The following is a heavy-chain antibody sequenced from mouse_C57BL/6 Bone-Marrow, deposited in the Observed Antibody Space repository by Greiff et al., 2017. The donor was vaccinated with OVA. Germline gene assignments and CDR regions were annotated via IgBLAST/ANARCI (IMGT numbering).Heavy chain of an antibody. J-gene: IGHJ3*01. CDR3: ARTPYGYGAY. Sequence: VKLQESGAELVRPGTSVKVSCKASGYAFTNYLLEWVKQSPGQGLEWIGVINPGSGGTTYNEKFKGKATLTADKSSSTAYMQLSSLTSEDSAVYFCARTPYGYGAYWGQGTLVTVSA. V-gene: IGHV1-54*01. CDR2: INPGSGGT. D-gene: IGHD2-2*01. CDR1: GYAFTNYL.